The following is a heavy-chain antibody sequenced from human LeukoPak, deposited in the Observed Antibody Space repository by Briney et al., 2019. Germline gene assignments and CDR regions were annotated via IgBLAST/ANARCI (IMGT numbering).Heavy chain of an antibody. D-gene: IGHD2-2*01. CDR3: ANLGSSELRVPASQGN. CDR1: GFTFSTYA. CDR2: VNARGYST. J-gene: IGHJ4*02. Sequence: GGSLRLSCAAPGFTFSTYAMSWARQAPGKGLEWVSAVNARGYSTYYADSVKGRFTISRDNSKNTVFLQMSSLRVEDTAVYYCANLGSSELRVPASQGNWGQGTLVTVSS. V-gene: IGHV3-23*01.